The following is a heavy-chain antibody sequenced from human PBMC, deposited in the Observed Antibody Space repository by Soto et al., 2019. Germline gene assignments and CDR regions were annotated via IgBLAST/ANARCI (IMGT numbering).Heavy chain of an antibody. V-gene: IGHV4-61*01. D-gene: IGHD3-22*01. CDR1: DGSVSSGNYY. Sequence: SETLSLTCSVSDGSVSSGNYYWSWIRQPPGKGLEWIGYIYHIGSTNYNPSLKSRVTMSVDTSKNQFSLKVNAVTAADTAVYYCARVGHDYETSGYRNWFDPWGQGTLVTVSS. CDR2: IYHIGST. CDR3: ARVGHDYETSGYRNWFDP. J-gene: IGHJ5*02.